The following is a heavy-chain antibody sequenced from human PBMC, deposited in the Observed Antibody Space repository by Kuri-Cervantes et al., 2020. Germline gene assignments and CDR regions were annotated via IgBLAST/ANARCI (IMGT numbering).Heavy chain of an antibody. Sequence: GGSLRLSCAASGFTFSDHYMDWVRQAPGKGLEWVSRSRNKTKGYTTEYAASVKGRFTISRDASQNSLYLQMNSLKTEDTAVYYCTRNVAETDGNLKWELTKTEGYYFDYWGQGTLVTVSS. CDR3: TRNVAETDGNLKWELTKTEGYYFDY. CDR2: SRNKTKGYTT. J-gene: IGHJ4*02. CDR1: GFTFSDHY. V-gene: IGHV3-72*01. D-gene: IGHD1-26*01.